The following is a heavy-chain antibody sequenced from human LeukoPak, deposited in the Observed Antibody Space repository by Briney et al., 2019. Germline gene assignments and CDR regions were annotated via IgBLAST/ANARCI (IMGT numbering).Heavy chain of an antibody. Sequence: SETLSLTCTVSGGSISSSSYYWGWIRQPQGKGLEGIGSIYYSGSTYYNPSLKSRVTISVDTSKNQFSLKLSSVTAADTAVYYCARAIAAAGLRFDPWGQGTLVTVSS. J-gene: IGHJ5*02. CDR3: ARAIAAAGLRFDP. V-gene: IGHV4-39*01. D-gene: IGHD6-13*01. CDR2: IYYSGST. CDR1: GGSISSSSYY.